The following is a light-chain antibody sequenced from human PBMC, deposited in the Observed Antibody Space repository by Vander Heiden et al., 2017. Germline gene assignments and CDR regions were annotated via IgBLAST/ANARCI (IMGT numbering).Light chain of an antibody. Sequence: QMTQSPSTLSASVGDRVTITCRASQSISSWLAWYQQKPGKAPKLLIYDASSSESGVPSRFSGRGSGTEFTLTISSLQPAAFATYYSQQYNSYTYTFGQGTKLEIK. CDR1: QSISSW. CDR3: QQYNSYTYT. J-gene: IGKJ2*01. CDR2: DAS. V-gene: IGKV1-5*01.